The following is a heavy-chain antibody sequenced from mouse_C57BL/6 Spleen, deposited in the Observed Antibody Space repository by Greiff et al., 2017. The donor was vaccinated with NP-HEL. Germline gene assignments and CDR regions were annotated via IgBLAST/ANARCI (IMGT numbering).Heavy chain of an antibody. D-gene: IGHD1-1*01. CDR2: IYPGSGST. CDR3: ARNYGSSPLGWFAY. V-gene: IGHV1-55*01. J-gene: IGHJ3*01. CDR1: GYTFTSYW. Sequence: VQLQQPGAELVKPGASVKMSCKASGYTFTSYWITWVKQRPGQGLEWIGDIYPGSGSTNYNEKFKSKATLTVDTSSSTAYMQLSSLTSEDSAVYYCARNYGSSPLGWFAYWGQGTLVTVSA.